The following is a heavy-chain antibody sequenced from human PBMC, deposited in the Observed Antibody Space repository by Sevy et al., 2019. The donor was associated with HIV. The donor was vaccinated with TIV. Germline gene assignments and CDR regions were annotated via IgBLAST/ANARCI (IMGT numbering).Heavy chain of an antibody. CDR2: IKSKTDGGTG. D-gene: IGHD5-18*01. J-gene: IGHJ4*02. CDR3: TTGDPYNRYGYMRPYFFDY. V-gene: IGHV3-15*01. CDR1: GFTFTNTW. Sequence: GGSLRLSCAASGFTFTNTWMSWVRPAPGKGLEWVGRIKSKTDGGTGDYAAPVKGRFSISRDDSKNTLYLQMNSLKTEDTAVYYCTTGDPYNRYGYMRPYFFDYWGQGTLVTVSS.